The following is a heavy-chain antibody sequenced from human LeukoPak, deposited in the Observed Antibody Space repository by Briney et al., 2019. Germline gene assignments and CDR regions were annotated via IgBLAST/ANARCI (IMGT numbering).Heavy chain of an antibody. CDR1: GFTFSSYA. CDR3: AKDGTRYCSGGSCYSTPY. Sequence: GGSLRLSCAASGFTFSSYAMSWVRQAPGKGLEWVSAISGSGGSTYYADSVKGRFTISRDNSKNTLYLQMNSLRAEDTAVYFCAKDGTRYCSGGSCYSTPYWGQGTLVTVSS. CDR2: ISGSGGST. V-gene: IGHV3-23*01. J-gene: IGHJ4*02. D-gene: IGHD2-15*01.